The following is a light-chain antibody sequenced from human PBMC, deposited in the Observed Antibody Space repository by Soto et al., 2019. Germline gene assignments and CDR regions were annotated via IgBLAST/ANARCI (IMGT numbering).Light chain of an antibody. J-gene: IGKJ2*01. Sequence: DIVMTQSPDSLAVSLGERATINCKSSQSLLYISNNKNSLAWYQQKPGQPPQLLIYWASTRESGVPDRFSGSGSGTDFTLTISSLQAEDVAVYYCQEYYETPYTFGQGTKLEIK. CDR1: QSLLYISNNKNS. V-gene: IGKV4-1*01. CDR2: WAS. CDR3: QEYYETPYT.